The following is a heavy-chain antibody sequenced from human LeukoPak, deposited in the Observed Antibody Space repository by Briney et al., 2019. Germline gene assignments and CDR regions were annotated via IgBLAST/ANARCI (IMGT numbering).Heavy chain of an antibody. Sequence: GGSLRLSCAASGFTFSSYAMHWVRQAPGKGLEWVAVISYDGSNKYYADSVKGRFTISRDNSKNTLYLQMNSLRAEDTAVYYCASTPSGYDSSSDYFDYWGQGTLVTVSS. V-gene: IGHV3-30-3*01. D-gene: IGHD3-22*01. CDR2: ISYDGSNK. CDR3: ASTPSGYDSSSDYFDY. J-gene: IGHJ4*02. CDR1: GFTFSSYA.